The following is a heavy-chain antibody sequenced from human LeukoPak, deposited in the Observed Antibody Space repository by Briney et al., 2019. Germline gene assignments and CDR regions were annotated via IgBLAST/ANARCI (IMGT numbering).Heavy chain of an antibody. CDR1: GYTFTSYG. J-gene: IGHJ1*01. V-gene: IGHV1-18*01. CDR2: ISAYNGNT. D-gene: IGHD6-13*01. Sequence: ASVKASCTASGYTFTSYGISWVRQAPGQGLEWMGWISAYNGNTNYAQKLQGRVTMTTHTSTSTAYMELRSTRSDDTAVYYCARDSPSTWYGLGEYFQHWGQGTLVTVSS. CDR3: ARDSPSTWYGLGEYFQH.